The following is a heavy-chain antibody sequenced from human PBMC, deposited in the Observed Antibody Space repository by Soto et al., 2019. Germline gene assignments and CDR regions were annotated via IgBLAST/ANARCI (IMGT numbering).Heavy chain of an antibody. Sequence: QVQLVQSGAEVKKPGASVKVSCKASGYTFTSYGISWVRQAPGQGLEWMGWISAYNGNTNYAQKLQGRVTMTTDTSPSTAYTELRSLRSDATAGYYCARDGFRNTPHSIAVAGLPWAGTYYYDGMDVWGQGTTVTVSS. V-gene: IGHV1-18*01. J-gene: IGHJ6*02. CDR2: ISAYNGNT. CDR1: GYTFTSYG. D-gene: IGHD6-19*01. CDR3: ARDGFRNTPHSIAVAGLPWAGTYYYDGMDV.